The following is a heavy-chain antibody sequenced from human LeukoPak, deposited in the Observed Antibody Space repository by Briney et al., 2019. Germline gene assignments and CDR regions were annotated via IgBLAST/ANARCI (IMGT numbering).Heavy chain of an antibody. CDR1: GDSVSSNSAA. J-gene: IGHJ4*02. CDR2: TYYRSKWYN. Sequence: SQTLSLTCAISGDSVSSNSAAWNWIRQSPSRGLEWLVRTYYRSKWYNDYAGSVKSRITINPDTSKNQFSLQLNSVTPEDTAVYYCARGDYDFWSGYPHYFDYWGQGTLVTVSS. CDR3: ARGDYDFWSGYPHYFDY. D-gene: IGHD3-3*01. V-gene: IGHV6-1*01.